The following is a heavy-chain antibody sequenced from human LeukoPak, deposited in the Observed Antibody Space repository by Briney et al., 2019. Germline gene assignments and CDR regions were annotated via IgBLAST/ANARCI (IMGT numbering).Heavy chain of an antibody. D-gene: IGHD3-22*01. CDR2: IYYSGST. V-gene: IGHV4-39*07. CDR1: GGSISSSSYY. CDR3: ARGPSVYYDSSGYYHFDY. Sequence: SETLSLTCTVSGGSISSSSYYWGWIRQPPGKGLEWIGSIYYSGSTYYNPSLKSRVTISVDTSKNQFSLKLSSVTAADTAVYYCARGPSVYYDSSGYYHFDYWGQGTLVTVSS. J-gene: IGHJ4*02.